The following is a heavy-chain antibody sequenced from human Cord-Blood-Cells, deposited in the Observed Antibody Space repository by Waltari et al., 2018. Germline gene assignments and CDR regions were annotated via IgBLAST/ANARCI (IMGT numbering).Heavy chain of an antibody. CDR2: IYPGDSDT. J-gene: IGHJ5*02. V-gene: IGHV5-51*01. D-gene: IGHD3-9*01. Sequence: EYMGIIYPGDSDTRYSPSFQGQVTISADKSISTAYLQWSSLKASDTAMYYCARTSEYYDILTGYWYNWFDPWGQGTLVTVSS. CDR3: ARTSEYYDILTGYWYNWFDP.